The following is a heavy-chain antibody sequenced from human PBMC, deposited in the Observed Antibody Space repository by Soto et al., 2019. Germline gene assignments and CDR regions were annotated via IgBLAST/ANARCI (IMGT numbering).Heavy chain of an antibody. CDR3: VRGTNGWRGMDY. V-gene: IGHV3-74*01. D-gene: IGHD2-8*01. CDR1: VFTFSSYP. Sequence: GWSLRLSCATSVFTFSSYPIQWVRQAPGKGPVWVSRITEDGSGTTYADSVKGRFTVTRDNAKNTMYLQMSGLGAEDTAVYHCVRGTNGWRGMDYWGQGTLVTVSS. J-gene: IGHJ4*02. CDR2: ITEDGSGT.